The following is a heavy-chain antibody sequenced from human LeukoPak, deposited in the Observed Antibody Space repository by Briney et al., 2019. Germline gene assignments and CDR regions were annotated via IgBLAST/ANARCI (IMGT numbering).Heavy chain of an antibody. J-gene: IGHJ3*02. CDR3: SSGNSHAFDI. CDR2: INSDGSST. Sequence: GGSLRLSCAASGFTFSSYWVHWVRQAPGKGLVWVSRINSDGSSTGYADSVKGRFTISRDNAKNTLYLQMNNLRAEDTAVYYCSSGNSHAFDIWGQGTMVTVSS. D-gene: IGHD4-23*01. CDR1: GFTFSSYW. V-gene: IGHV3-74*01.